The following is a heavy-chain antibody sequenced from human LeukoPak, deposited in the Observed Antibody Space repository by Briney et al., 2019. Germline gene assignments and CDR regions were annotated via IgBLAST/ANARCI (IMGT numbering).Heavy chain of an antibody. CDR1: GYTFTSYD. CDR3: ARSGGYSSGWYGGDFDY. V-gene: IGHV1-8*01. Sequence: ASVKVSCKASGYTFTSYDINWVRQATGQGLEWMGWMNPNSGNTGYAQKFQGRVTMTRNTSISTAYMELSSLRSEDTAVYYCARSGGYSSGWYGGDFDYWGQGTLVTVSS. J-gene: IGHJ4*02. D-gene: IGHD6-19*01. CDR2: MNPNSGNT.